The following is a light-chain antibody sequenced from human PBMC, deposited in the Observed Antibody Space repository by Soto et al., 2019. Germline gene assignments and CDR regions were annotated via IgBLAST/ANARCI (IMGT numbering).Light chain of an antibody. Sequence: EIVLTQSPDTLSLSPGERATLSCRASQIITSGYLARYQQTCGQAPGLLIYGASIRATGVPGRFSGSESGTDFTLSISGLEPEDFALYYCQQYGSSPRTFGQGTKVEIK. J-gene: IGKJ2*01. CDR1: QIITSGY. CDR2: GAS. V-gene: IGKV3-20*01. CDR3: QQYGSSPRT.